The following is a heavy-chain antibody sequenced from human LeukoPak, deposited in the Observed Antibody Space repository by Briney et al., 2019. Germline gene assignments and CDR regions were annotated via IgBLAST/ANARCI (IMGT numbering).Heavy chain of an antibody. J-gene: IGHJ3*02. D-gene: IGHD6-13*01. Sequence: GGSLRLSCAASGFTFSDYYMSWIRQAPGKGLEWVSYISSSGSTIYYADSVKGRFTISRDNAKNSLYLQMNSLRAEDTAVYYCAKLPRVSSRTEAFDIWGQGTMVTVSS. V-gene: IGHV3-11*04. CDR1: GFTFSDYY. CDR3: AKLPRVSSRTEAFDI. CDR2: ISSSGSTI.